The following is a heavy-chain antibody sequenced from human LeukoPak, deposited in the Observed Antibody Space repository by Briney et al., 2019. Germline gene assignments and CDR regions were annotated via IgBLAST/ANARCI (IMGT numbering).Heavy chain of an antibody. CDR2: TWYDGSNK. J-gene: IGHJ3*02. Sequence: PGGSLRLSCVASGSTFSHYGMHWVRQAPGRGLEWVAVTWYDGSNKHYTDSVKGRFTISRDNSKNTLYLQMNSLRAEDTAMYYCARELGLRTIDAFDIWGQGTMVTVSS. CDR3: ARELGLRTIDAFDI. V-gene: IGHV3-33*01. CDR1: GSTFSHYG. D-gene: IGHD2-21*02.